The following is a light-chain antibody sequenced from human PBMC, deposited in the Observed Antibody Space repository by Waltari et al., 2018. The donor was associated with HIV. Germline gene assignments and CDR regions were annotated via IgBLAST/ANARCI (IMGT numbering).Light chain of an antibody. J-gene: IGKJ1*01. CDR1: QSVNRY. Sequence: EIVLTQSPATLSLSPGDRATLSCRASQSVNRYLAWYQQKPGQAPRLLIYDASSRATGIPARFSGSGSGTEFTLTISSLEPEDFAVYYCQQRNSWPRTFGQGTRVEGK. CDR3: QQRNSWPRT. CDR2: DAS. V-gene: IGKV3-11*01.